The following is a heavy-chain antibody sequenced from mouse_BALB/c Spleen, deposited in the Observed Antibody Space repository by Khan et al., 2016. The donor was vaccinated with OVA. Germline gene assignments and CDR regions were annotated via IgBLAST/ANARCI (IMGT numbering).Heavy chain of an antibody. V-gene: IGHV3-2*02. CDR3: ARGVRLTY. Sequence: VQLKQSGPGLVKPSQSLSLTCTVTGYSITSDYAWNWIRQFPGNKLEWMGYLNYSGSTSFHPSLKSRISITRDTSKNQFFLQLNSVTTEDTATYYCARGVRLTYWGQGTLVTVSA. J-gene: IGHJ3*01. CDR2: LNYSGST. D-gene: IGHD2-14*01. CDR1: GYSITSDYA.